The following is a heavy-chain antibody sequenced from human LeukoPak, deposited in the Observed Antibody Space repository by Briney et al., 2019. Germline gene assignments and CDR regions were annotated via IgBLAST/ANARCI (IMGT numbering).Heavy chain of an antibody. CDR1: GFTFISYN. J-gene: IGHJ4*02. Sequence: PGGSLRLSCAASGFTFISYNMNWVRQAPGKGLEWVSYISTSSNTVYYADSVKGRFTISRDNAKNSLYLQMNSLRDEDTAVYCCARVPGYCSGGSCYSAYFDYWGLGTLVTVSS. V-gene: IGHV3-48*02. CDR3: ARVPGYCSGGSCYSAYFDY. D-gene: IGHD2-15*01. CDR2: ISTSSNTV.